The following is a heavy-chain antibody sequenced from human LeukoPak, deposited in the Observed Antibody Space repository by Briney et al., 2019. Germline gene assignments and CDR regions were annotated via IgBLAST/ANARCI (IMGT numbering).Heavy chain of an antibody. CDR1: GXXXSXXA. Sequence: SVKVSCKASGXXXSXXAXXWVRQAPGXGLEWMGRIIPILGIANYAQKFQGRVTITADKSTSTAYMELSSLRSEDTAVYYCARGFDLWGRGTLVTVSS. V-gene: IGHV1-69*04. CDR3: ARGFDL. J-gene: IGHJ2*01. CDR2: IIPILGIA.